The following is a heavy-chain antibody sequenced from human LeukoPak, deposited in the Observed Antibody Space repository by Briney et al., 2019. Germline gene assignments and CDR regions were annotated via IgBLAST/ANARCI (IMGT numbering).Heavy chain of an antibody. D-gene: IGHD1-1*01. CDR2: ISGSGGST. CDR1: GFTFSSYA. CDR3: AKAKTLDWYYYYGMDV. J-gene: IGHJ6*02. V-gene: IGHV3-23*01. Sequence: GGSLRLSCAASGFTFSSYAMSWVRQAPGKGLEWVSAISGSGGSTYYADSVKGRFTISRDNSKNTLYLQMNSLRAEDTAVYYCAKAKTLDWYYYYGMDVWGQGTTVTVSS.